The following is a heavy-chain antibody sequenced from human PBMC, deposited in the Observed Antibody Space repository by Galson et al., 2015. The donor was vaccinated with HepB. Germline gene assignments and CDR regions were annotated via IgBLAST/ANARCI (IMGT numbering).Heavy chain of an antibody. Sequence: SLRLSCAASGFTFSSYGMHWVRQAPGKGLEWVAVISYDGSNKYYADSVKGRFTISRDNSKNTLYLQMNSLKTEDTAVYYCTTDHYYDSSADDAFDIWGQGTMVTVSS. CDR3: TTDHYYDSSADDAFDI. V-gene: IGHV3-30*03. D-gene: IGHD3-22*01. CDR2: ISYDGSNK. CDR1: GFTFSSYG. J-gene: IGHJ3*02.